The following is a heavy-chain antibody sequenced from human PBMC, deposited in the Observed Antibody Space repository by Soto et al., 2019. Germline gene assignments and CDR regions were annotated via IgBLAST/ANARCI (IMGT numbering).Heavy chain of an antibody. CDR3: ARSSGY. CDR1: GFTFSSDA. J-gene: IGHJ4*02. Sequence: QVQLVESGGGVVQPGRSLRLSCAASGFTFSSDAMHWVRQATGKGLERVAVISYDGSNKYYADSVKGRFTISRDNSKNTLYLQMNSLRAEDTAVYYCARSSGYWGQGTLVTVSS. V-gene: IGHV3-30-3*01. CDR2: ISYDGSNK. D-gene: IGHD3-10*01.